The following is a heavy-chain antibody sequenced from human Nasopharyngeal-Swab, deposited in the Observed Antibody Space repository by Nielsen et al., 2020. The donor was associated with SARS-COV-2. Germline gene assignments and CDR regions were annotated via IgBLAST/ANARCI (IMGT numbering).Heavy chain of an antibody. Sequence: GESLKISCAASGFTFSRYTMHWVRQAPGKGLEWVAVISYDGSSKYYADSVKGRFTISRDISKNTLYLQMNSLRAEDTAVFYCASTPLDSSGYYYAFRYWGRGTLVTVSS. CDR2: ISYDGSSK. J-gene: IGHJ4*02. CDR1: GFTFSRYT. CDR3: ASTPLDSSGYYYAFRY. V-gene: IGHV3-30-3*01. D-gene: IGHD3-22*01.